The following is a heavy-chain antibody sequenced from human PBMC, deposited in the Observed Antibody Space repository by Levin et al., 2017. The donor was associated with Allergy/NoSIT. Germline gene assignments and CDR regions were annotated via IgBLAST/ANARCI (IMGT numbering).Heavy chain of an antibody. CDR3: ARGSPTDCSVADCRRLLDY. CDR1: GYTFTAYY. V-gene: IGHV1-2*02. CDR2: MHPNSGDT. J-gene: IGHJ4*02. Sequence: EASVKVSCKASGYTFTAYYIHWVRQAPGQGLEWMGWMHPNSGDTNFAQKFQGRVTMTRDTSISSAYMDLSKLTSDDTAVYFCARGSPTDCSVADCRRLLDYWGQGILVTVSS. D-gene: IGHD2-15*01.